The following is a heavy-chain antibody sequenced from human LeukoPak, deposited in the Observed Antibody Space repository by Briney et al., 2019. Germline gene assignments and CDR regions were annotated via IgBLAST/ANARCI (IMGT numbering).Heavy chain of an antibody. V-gene: IGHV4-34*01. CDR3: ATRRGAFDI. CDR1: GGSISGYY. CDR2: INHSGST. Sequence: SETLSLTCTVSGGSISGYYWSWIRQPPGKGLEWIGEINHSGSTNYNPSLKSRVTISVDTSKNQFSLKLSSVTAADTAVYYCATRRGAFDIWGQGTMVTVSS. J-gene: IGHJ3*02.